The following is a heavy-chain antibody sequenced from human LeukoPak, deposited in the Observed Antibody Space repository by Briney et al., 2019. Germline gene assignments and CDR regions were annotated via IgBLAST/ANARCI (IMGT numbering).Heavy chain of an antibody. CDR1: RFTFSSYA. D-gene: IGHD5-18*01. J-gene: IGHJ4*02. CDR2: ISSSSYI. CDR3: ARQGYSYGPPDY. Sequence: PGGSLRLSCAASRFTFSSYAMSWVRQAPGKGLEWVSSISSSSYIYYADSVKGRFTISRDNAKNSLYLQMNSLRAEDTAVYYCARQGYSYGPPDYWGQGTLVTVSS. V-gene: IGHV3-21*01.